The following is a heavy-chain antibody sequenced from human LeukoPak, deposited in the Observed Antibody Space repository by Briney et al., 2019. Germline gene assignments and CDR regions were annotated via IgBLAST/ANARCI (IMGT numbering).Heavy chain of an antibody. D-gene: IGHD3-10*01. J-gene: IGHJ4*02. CDR2: IYYSGST. Sequence: SETLSLTCTVGGGSISSHYWNWIRQPPGKGLEWIGYIYYSGSTKYNPSLKSRVTISVDTSKNQFSLKLSSVTAADTAVYYCARYYYGSGTSQEFDYWGQGTLVTVSS. CDR3: ARYYYGSGTSQEFDY. CDR1: GGSISSHY. V-gene: IGHV4-59*11.